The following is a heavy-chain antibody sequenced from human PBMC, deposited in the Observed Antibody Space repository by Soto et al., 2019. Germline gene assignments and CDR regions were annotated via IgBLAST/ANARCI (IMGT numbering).Heavy chain of an antibody. J-gene: IGHJ6*02. CDR1: GFTFSSYW. CDR3: ARAPPLAASRYADYSHGMDV. V-gene: IGHV3-74*01. D-gene: IGHD2-2*01. CDR2: INSDGSST. Sequence: GGSLRLSCSASGFTFSSYWMHWVRQAPGEGLVWVSRINSDGSSTSYADSVKGRFTISRDNAKNTLYLQMNSLRAEDTAVYYCARAPPLAASRYADYSHGMDVWAQGPTLTVSS.